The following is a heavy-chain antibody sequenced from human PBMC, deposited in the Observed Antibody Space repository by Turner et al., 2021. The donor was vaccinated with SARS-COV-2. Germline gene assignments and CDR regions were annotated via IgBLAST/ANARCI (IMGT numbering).Heavy chain of an antibody. D-gene: IGHD5-18*01. J-gene: IGHJ4*02. CDR1: GFTFSTTS. V-gene: IGHV3-21*01. CDR2: ISSTGNYK. Sequence: EVQLVESRGGLVRPGLFLRHSCAAAGFTFSTTSMNWVREAPGKGLEWVTSISSTGNYKWYADSLKGRITISRDNAKNSLDLQMDSLRVEDTAVYHCATTRNGYTLDWGQGTLVTVSS. CDR3: ATTRNGYTLD.